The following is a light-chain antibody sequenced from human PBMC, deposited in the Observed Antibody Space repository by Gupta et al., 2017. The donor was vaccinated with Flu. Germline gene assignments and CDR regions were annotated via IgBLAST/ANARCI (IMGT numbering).Light chain of an antibody. J-gene: IGLJ1*01. CDR3: ATWDDSLNAIV. CDR1: SSNVGSNV. Sequence: QSVLTQPPSASGTPGQGVTVSCSGSSSNVGSNVVNWCQQVPGTATKLLLDSNTQRPSGVTDRFSCYTAGTSASPAISVLQSEDEAYYYWATWDDSLNAIVFGPGTKVTVL. V-gene: IGLV1-44*01. CDR2: SNT.